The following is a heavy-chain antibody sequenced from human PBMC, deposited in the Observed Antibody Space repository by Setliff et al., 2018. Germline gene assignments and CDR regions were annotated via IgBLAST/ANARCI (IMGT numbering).Heavy chain of an antibody. Sequence: GESLKISCKASEYSFTTYRIGWVRQMPGKGLEWMGIIYPGDSDTRYSPSFQGQVTISADKSINTAYLQWSSLKASDTAMYYCARYDSSGYHYYYGMDVWGQGTTVTVSS. D-gene: IGHD3-22*01. J-gene: IGHJ6*02. V-gene: IGHV5-51*01. CDR2: IYPGDSDT. CDR3: ARYDSSGYHYYYGMDV. CDR1: EYSFTTYR.